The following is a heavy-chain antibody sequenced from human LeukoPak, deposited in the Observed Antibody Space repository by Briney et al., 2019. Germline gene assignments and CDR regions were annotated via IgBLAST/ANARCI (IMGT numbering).Heavy chain of an antibody. J-gene: IGHJ4*02. D-gene: IGHD3-3*01. V-gene: IGHV3-23*01. CDR1: GFSFSSCA. CDR3: AKHFKNYDLWSALFDY. CDR2: ISGSGGRT. Sequence: GGSLRLSCAASGFSFSSCAMSWVRQAPGKGLEWVSAISGSGGRTYYADSVKGRFTISRDNSKNTLYLQMNSLRAEDTAVYYCAKHFKNYDLWSALFDYWGQGTLVTVSS.